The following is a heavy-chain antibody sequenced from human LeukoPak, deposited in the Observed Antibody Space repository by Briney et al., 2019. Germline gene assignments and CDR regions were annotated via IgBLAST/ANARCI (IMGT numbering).Heavy chain of an antibody. CDR1: GFTFNSYA. V-gene: IGHV3-23*01. J-gene: IGHJ4*02. CDR2: ISGSGDRT. Sequence: SGGSLRLSCAASGFTFNSYAMTWVRQSPGKGLEWVSTISGSGDRTYYADSVKGRFTISRDNSKDTLYLQMNSLRAEDTVVYYCAKDGDSYSSGWYHFDYWGQGTLVTVSS. CDR3: AKDGDSYSSGWYHFDY. D-gene: IGHD6-19*01.